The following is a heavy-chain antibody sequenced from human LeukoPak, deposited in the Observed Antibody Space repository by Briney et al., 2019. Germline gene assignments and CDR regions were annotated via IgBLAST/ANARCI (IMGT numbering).Heavy chain of an antibody. Sequence: GGSLRPSCAASGFTFSSYTMHWVRQVPGKGLEWVALMSYDGSNEYYADSVKGRFTISRDNSKNTLYLQMDSLRPEDTAIYYCAKTGYSSGWYRIWDYWGQGTLVTVSS. V-gene: IGHV3-30*04. D-gene: IGHD6-19*01. CDR2: MSYDGSNE. CDR3: AKTGYSSGWYRIWDY. J-gene: IGHJ4*02. CDR1: GFTFSSYT.